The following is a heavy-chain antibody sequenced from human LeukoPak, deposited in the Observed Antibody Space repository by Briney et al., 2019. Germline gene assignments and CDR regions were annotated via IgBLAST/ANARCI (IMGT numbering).Heavy chain of an antibody. CDR3: AKLSSGWASFDY. Sequence: HAGGPLRLSCAASGFTFSSYAMSWVRQAPGKGLEWVSAISGSGGSTYYADSVKGRFTISRDNSKNTLYLQMNSLRAEDTAVYYCAKLSSGWASFDYWGQGTLVTVSS. V-gene: IGHV3-23*01. J-gene: IGHJ4*02. D-gene: IGHD6-19*01. CDR2: ISGSGGST. CDR1: GFTFSSYA.